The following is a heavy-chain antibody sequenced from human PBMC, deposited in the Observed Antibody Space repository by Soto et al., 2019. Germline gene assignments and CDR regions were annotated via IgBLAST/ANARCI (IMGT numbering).Heavy chain of an antibody. Sequence: QVQLQESGPGLVKPSQTLSLTCTVSGGSISSGGYYWSWIRQHPGKGLEWIGYSYYSGSTYYNPSLKSRVTISVDTSKNQFSLKLISVTAADTAVYYCARRGYSYGAYFDYWVQGTLVTVSS. V-gene: IGHV4-31*03. CDR2: SYYSGST. CDR1: GGSISSGGYY. CDR3: ARRGYSYGAYFDY. D-gene: IGHD5-18*01. J-gene: IGHJ4*02.